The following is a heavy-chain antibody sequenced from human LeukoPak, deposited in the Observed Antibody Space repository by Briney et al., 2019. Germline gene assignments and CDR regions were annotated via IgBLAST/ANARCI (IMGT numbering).Heavy chain of an antibody. Sequence: PGGSLRLSCAASGFTFSSYAMHSVRQAPGKGLEWVAVISYDGSNKYYADSVKGRFTISRGNSKNTLYLQMNSLRAEDTAVYYCASFGRYWGQGTLVTVSS. D-gene: IGHD3-10*01. CDR1: GFTFSSYA. J-gene: IGHJ4*02. CDR2: ISYDGSNK. CDR3: ASFGRY. V-gene: IGHV3-30*04.